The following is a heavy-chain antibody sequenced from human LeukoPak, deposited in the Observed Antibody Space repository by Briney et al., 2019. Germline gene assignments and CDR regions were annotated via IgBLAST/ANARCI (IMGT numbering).Heavy chain of an antibody. Sequence: GGSLRLSCAASGFTFTSYALHWVRPAPGKGLEWVAVISYDGSNKYYADSVKGRFTISRDNSKNTVSLQMDSLRAEDTAVYYCVRDAADCSSTSCSYYYFDYWGKGTLVTVSS. D-gene: IGHD2-2*01. V-gene: IGHV3-30-3*01. CDR3: VRDAADCSSTSCSYYYFDY. J-gene: IGHJ4*02. CDR2: ISYDGSNK. CDR1: GFTFTSYA.